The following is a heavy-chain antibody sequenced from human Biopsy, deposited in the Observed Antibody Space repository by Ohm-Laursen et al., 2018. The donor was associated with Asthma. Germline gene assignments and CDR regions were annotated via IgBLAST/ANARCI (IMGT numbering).Heavy chain of an antibody. V-gene: IGHV1-3*01. J-gene: IGHJ3*02. CDR2: INAGNGNT. D-gene: IGHD3-9*01. Sequence: VASVKVSCKASGYTFINYAIHWVRQAPGQRLEWMGWINAGNGNTKYSQKFQGRVTITRDTSASTAYMDLSSLRSEDTAVYYCARTYYDFLTGQVNDAFAIRGQGTVVTVSS. CDR1: GYTFINYA. CDR3: ARTYYDFLTGQVNDAFAI.